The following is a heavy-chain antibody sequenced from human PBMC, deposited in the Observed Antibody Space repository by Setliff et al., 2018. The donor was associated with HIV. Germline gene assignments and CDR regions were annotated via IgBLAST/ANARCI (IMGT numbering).Heavy chain of an antibody. V-gene: IGHV3-33*01. J-gene: IGHJ4*02. Sequence: SCAASGFTFSSYGMHWVRQAPGKGLEWVAVIWYDGSNKYYADSVKGRFTISRDNSKNTLYLQMNSLRAEDTAVYYCARDSIAANSFDYWGQGTLVTVSS. CDR2: IWYDGSNK. CDR1: GFTFSSYG. D-gene: IGHD6-13*01. CDR3: ARDSIAANSFDY.